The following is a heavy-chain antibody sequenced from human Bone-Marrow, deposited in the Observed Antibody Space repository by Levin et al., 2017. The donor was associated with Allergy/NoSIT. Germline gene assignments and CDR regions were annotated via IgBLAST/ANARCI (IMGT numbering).Heavy chain of an antibody. CDR2: ITNSGSTI. J-gene: IGHJ6*02. CDR3: ARRGDADYGDSYYNYGMDV. CDR1: GFTFSDYY. V-gene: IGHV3-11*01. Sequence: GGSLRLSCAASGFTFSDYYMTWIRQAPGKGLEWVSYITNSGSTIYYADSVKGRFTISRDNTNNSLYLQMNSLRAEDTAVYFCARRGDADYGDSYYNYGMDVWGQGTTVTVSS. D-gene: IGHD4-17*01.